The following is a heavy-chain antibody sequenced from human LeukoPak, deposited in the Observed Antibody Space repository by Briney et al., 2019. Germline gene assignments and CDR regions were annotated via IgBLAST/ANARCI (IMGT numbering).Heavy chain of an antibody. D-gene: IGHD3-3*01. CDR1: GYTFTSYG. Sequence: ASVKVSCKASGYTFTSYGISWVRQAPGQGLEWMGWISAYNGNTNDAQKLQGRVTMTTDTSTSTAYMELRSLRSDDTAVYYCAAVGVVISPDAFDIWGQGTMVTVSS. CDR2: ISAYNGNT. V-gene: IGHV1-18*01. J-gene: IGHJ3*02. CDR3: AAVGVVISPDAFDI.